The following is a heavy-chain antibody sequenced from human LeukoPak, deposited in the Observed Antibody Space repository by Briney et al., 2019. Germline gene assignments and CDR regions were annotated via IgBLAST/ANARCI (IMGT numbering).Heavy chain of an antibody. D-gene: IGHD4-17*01. CDR1: VYTFNRYG. J-gene: IGHJ4*02. V-gene: IGHV1-18*01. CDR3: AREGADGDFEY. Sequence: GASVNLSCKASVYTFNRYGISWGREAPGQGLEWMGWISAYNGSTNYAEKVEGRVTMTTNTSTSTAYMELRSLRSDDTAVYYCAREGADGDFEYWGQGTLVTVSS. CDR2: ISAYNGST.